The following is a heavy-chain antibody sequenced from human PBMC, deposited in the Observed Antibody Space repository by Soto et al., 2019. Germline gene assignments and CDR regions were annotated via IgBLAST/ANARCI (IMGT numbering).Heavy chain of an antibody. CDR3: ARGAEYQVLSRDYFYGMDV. D-gene: IGHD2-2*01. Sequence: QVQLVESGGGVVQPGRSLRLSCAASTFTLSTYGMHWVRQAPGKGLEWVEVISYDGNNKYYADSVKGRFTISRDNSRNTLALQMNSLTTEDTAVYYCARGAEYQVLSRDYFYGMDVWGQGIMVTVSS. CDR1: TFTLSTYG. V-gene: IGHV3-30*03. CDR2: ISYDGNNK. J-gene: IGHJ6*02.